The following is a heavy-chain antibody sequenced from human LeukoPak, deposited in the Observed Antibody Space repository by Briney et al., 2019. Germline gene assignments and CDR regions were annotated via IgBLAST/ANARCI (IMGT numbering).Heavy chain of an antibody. CDR3: AREGEYFDY. CDR2: ISNDGTNG. CDR1: EFTFSNYA. J-gene: IGHJ4*02. V-gene: IGHV3-30-3*01. Sequence: PGGSLRLSCVASEFTFSNYAMHWVRQAPGKGLEWVAVISNDGTNGYYADSVKGRFTISRDNSKNTLYLQMNSLRAEDTAVYYCAREGEYFDYWGQGTLVTVSS.